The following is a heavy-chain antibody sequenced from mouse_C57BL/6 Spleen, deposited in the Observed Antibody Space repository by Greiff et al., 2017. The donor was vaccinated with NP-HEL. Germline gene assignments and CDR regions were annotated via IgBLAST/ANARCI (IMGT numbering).Heavy chain of an antibody. J-gene: IGHJ2*01. V-gene: IGHV5-6*02. CDR2: ISSGGSYT. CDR3: ARRYDDYFDY. D-gene: IGHD2-14*01. Sequence: DVKLVESGGDLVKPGGSLKLSCAASGFTFSSYGMSWVRQTPDKRLEWVATISSGGSYTYYPDSVKGRFTISRDNAKNTLYLQMSSLKSEDTAMYYCARRYDDYFDYWGQGTTLTVSS. CDR1: GFTFSSYG.